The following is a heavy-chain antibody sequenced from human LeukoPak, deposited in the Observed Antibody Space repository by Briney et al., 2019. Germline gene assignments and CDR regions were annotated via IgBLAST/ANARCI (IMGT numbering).Heavy chain of an antibody. J-gene: IGHJ6*02. CDR1: GYTFTSYG. CDR3: ARDRNYYGSGSYDNYYGMDV. V-gene: IGHV1-18*01. CDR2: ISAYNGNT. D-gene: IGHD3-10*01. Sequence: ASVKVSCKASGYTFTSYGISWVRQAPGQGLEWMGSISAYNGNTNYAQKLQGRVTMTTDTSTSTAYMELRSLRSDDTAVYYCARDRNYYGSGSYDNYYGMDVWGQGTTVTVSS.